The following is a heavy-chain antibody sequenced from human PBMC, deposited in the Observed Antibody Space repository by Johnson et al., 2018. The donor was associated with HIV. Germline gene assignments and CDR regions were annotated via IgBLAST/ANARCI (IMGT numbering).Heavy chain of an antibody. CDR3: ASFGAEAGLGGAFHI. V-gene: IGHV3-9*01. J-gene: IGHJ3*02. CDR1: GFIFDDYA. D-gene: IGHD6-19*01. Sequence: VQLVESGGGLVQPGRSLRLSCAASGFIFDDYAMHWVRQAPGKGLEWVSGISWNSGRIGYVDSVKGRFTISRDNARNSVFLQMDSLRAEDTAVYYCASFGAEAGLGGAFHIWGQGTMVTVTS. CDR2: ISWNSGRI.